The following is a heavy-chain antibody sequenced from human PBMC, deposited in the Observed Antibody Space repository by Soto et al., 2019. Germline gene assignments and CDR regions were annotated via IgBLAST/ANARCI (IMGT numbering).Heavy chain of an antibody. CDR1: GYSMTGAN. D-gene: IGHD4-17*01. CDR2: IDYSGST. J-gene: IGHJ4*02. V-gene: IGHV4-59*01. CDR3: TRARYGDHFDS. Sequence: SETLSLTCSVSGYSMTGANWGWFRQSPEKGLEWIGYIDYSGSTNYNPSLRSRITITIDTSSNQFSLNLASVTAADAAVYYCTRARYGDHFDSWGQGTLVTVS.